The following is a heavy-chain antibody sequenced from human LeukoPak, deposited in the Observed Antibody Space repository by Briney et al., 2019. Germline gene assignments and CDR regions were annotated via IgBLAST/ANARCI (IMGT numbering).Heavy chain of an antibody. CDR3: ARRSGYYDFWSGPPTGNNDNWFDT. J-gene: IGHJ5*02. Sequence: SETLSLTCTVSGGSISSYYWSWIRQPPGKGLEWMGYIYYSGRTNYNHSLKSRVTISVDTSKNQFSLKLSSVTAADTDVYYCARRSGYYDFWSGPPTGNNDNWFDTWGQGTLVTVSS. CDR1: GGSISSYY. CDR2: IYYSGRT. V-gene: IGHV4-59*01. D-gene: IGHD3-3*01.